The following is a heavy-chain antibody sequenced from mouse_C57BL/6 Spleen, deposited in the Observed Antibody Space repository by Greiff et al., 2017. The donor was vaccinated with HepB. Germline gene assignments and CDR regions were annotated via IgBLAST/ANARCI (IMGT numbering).Heavy chain of an antibody. J-gene: IGHJ2*01. D-gene: IGHD1-1*01. CDR2: IDPEDGET. Sequence: EVKLMESGAELVKPGASVKLSCTASGFNIKDYYMHWVKQRTEQGLEWIGRIDPEDGETKYAPKFQGKATITADTSSNTAYLQLSSLTSEDTAVYYCALITTVVAPFTDWGQGTTLTVSS. CDR1: GFNIKDYY. CDR3: ALITTVVAPFTD. V-gene: IGHV14-2*01.